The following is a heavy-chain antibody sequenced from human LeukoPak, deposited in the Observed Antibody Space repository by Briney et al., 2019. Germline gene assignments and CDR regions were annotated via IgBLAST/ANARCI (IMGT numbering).Heavy chain of an antibody. Sequence: GGSLRLSCAASGFSFSSHAMSWVRQAPGKGLHWVSTISSSGGTTYYSDSVRGRSTIYRDNSKNTLYLQMNSLRVDDTAIYYCANRGTKWLPPPTDAFDVWGQGTMVTVSS. CDR3: ANRGTKWLPPPTDAFDV. J-gene: IGHJ3*01. CDR2: ISSSGGTT. V-gene: IGHV3-23*01. CDR1: GFSFSSHA. D-gene: IGHD2-8*01.